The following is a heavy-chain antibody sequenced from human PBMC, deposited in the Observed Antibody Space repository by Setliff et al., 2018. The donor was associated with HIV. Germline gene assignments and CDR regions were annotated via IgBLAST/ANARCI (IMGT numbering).Heavy chain of an antibody. CDR2: ISPEGNKK. CDR1: GFTFSDFW. V-gene: IGHV3-7*03. J-gene: IGHJ5*02. Sequence: PGKSLRLSCAASGFTFSDFWMYWVRQAPGKGLEWVANISPEGNKKYYVGSVKGRFTSSRDNAKSSLFLQMSGLRPEDTAVYYCARVLLRTNPLYGVASNWFDPWGQGTLVTVSS. CDR3: ARVLLRTNPLYGVASNWFDP. D-gene: IGHD2-8*01.